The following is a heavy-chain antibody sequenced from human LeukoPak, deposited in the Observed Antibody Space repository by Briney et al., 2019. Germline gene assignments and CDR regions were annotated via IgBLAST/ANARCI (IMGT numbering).Heavy chain of an antibody. CDR1: GFTVSTTY. Sequence: GGSLRLSCAASGFTVSTTYMNWVRQAPGKGLEWVSSISSSSSYIFYADSMKGRFTISRDNAKNSLYLQMNSLRAEDTAAYYCARVWGVGATLGVFDIWGQGTMVTVSS. V-gene: IGHV3-21*01. CDR2: ISSSSSYI. D-gene: IGHD1-26*01. J-gene: IGHJ3*02. CDR3: ARVWGVGATLGVFDI.